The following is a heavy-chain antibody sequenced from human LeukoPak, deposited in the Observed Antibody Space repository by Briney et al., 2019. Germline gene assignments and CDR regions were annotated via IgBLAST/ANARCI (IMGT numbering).Heavy chain of an antibody. D-gene: IGHD6-19*01. CDR1: GFTLSSFE. V-gene: IGHV3-23*01. Sequence: GSLRLSCAASGFTLSSFEMSWVRQAPGKGLEWVSAISGSGGSAYYADSVKGRFTISRDNSRNSLSLQMNSLRAEDTALYYCAKTGYSSGWYRIWDYWGQGTLVTVSS. CDR2: ISGSGGSA. CDR3: AKTGYSSGWYRIWDY. J-gene: IGHJ4*02.